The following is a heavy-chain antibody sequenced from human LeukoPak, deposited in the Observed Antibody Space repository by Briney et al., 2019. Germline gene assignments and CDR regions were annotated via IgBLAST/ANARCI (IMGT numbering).Heavy chain of an antibody. J-gene: IGHJ4*02. CDR2: ISSSSSTI. CDR3: ARDRGLKQPLVPFTSYFFDY. CDR1: GFSFSTYG. Sequence: PGGSLRLSCAASGFSFSTYGMNWVRQAPGKGLEWVSYISSSSSTIHYADSVKGRFTISRDNAKNSLYLQMNNLRAEDTAAYYCARDRGLKQPLVPFTSYFFDYWGQGTLVTVSS. V-gene: IGHV3-48*04. D-gene: IGHD6-13*01.